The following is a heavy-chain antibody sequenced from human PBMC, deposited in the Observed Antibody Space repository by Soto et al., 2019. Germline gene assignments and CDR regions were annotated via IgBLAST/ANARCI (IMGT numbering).Heavy chain of an antibody. CDR2: INAGNGNT. V-gene: IGHV1-3*01. Sequence: ASVKVSCKASGYTFTNYATHWVRQAPGQRLEWMGWINAGNGNTKYSQKFQGRVTITRDTSASTAYMELSSLRSEDTGVYYCARVSGYYRPDYWGQGTLVTVSS. CDR1: GYTFTNYA. CDR3: ARVSGYYRPDY. J-gene: IGHJ4*02. D-gene: IGHD5-12*01.